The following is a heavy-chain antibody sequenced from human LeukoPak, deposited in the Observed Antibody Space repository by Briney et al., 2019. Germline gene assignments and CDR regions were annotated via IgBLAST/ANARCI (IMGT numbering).Heavy chain of an antibody. Sequence: SETLSLTCTVSGGSISSSSYYWGWIRQPPGKGLEWIGYIYYSGSTNYNPSLKSRVTISVDTSKNQFSLKLNSVTAADMAVFYCARVQSSSWDWGQGTLVTVSS. V-gene: IGHV4-61*05. CDR1: GGSISSSSYY. D-gene: IGHD6-13*01. J-gene: IGHJ4*02. CDR2: IYYSGST. CDR3: ARVQSSSWD.